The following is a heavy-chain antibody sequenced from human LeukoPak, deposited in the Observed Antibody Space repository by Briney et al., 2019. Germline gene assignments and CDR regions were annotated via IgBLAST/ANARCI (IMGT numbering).Heavy chain of an antibody. CDR3: ATSARTYIGSSLDY. V-gene: IGHV3-23*01. CDR2: ISGSGGST. D-gene: IGHD2-15*01. J-gene: IGHJ4*02. CDR1: GFTFSGYA. Sequence: PGGSLRLSCAASGFTFSGYAMSWVRQAPGKGLEWVSAISGSGGSTYYADSVKGRFTISRDNSKNTLYLQMNSLRAEDTALYYCATSARTYIGSSLDYWGQGTLVTVSS.